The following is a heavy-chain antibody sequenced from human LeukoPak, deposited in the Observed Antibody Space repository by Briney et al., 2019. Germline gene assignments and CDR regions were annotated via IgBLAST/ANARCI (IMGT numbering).Heavy chain of an antibody. D-gene: IGHD6-13*01. CDR2: IYAGDSDT. Sequence: GESLKISCKGSGYKFSNYWIGWVRQMPGKGLEWMGIIYAGDSDTRYIPSFQDQVIISADKSVSTAYLEWTSLKDSDTATYYCARVNSRYTLMSDYWGQGTLVTVSS. J-gene: IGHJ4*02. CDR3: ARVNSRYTLMSDY. CDR1: GYKFSNYW. V-gene: IGHV5-51*01.